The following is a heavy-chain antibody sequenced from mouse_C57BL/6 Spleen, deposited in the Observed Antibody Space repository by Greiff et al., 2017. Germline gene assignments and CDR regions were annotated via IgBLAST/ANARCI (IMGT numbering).Heavy chain of an antibody. CDR2: IYPRSGNT. D-gene: IGHD1-1*01. Sequence: VKLQESGAELARPGASVKLSCKASGYTFTSYGISWVKQRPGQGLEWIGEIYPRSGNTYYNEKFKGKATLTADKSSSTAYMELRSLTSEDSAVYFCARGEVNYYGSSYGYFDVWGTGTTVTVSS. CDR3: ARGEVNYYGSSYGYFDV. J-gene: IGHJ1*03. CDR1: GYTFTSYG. V-gene: IGHV1-81*01.